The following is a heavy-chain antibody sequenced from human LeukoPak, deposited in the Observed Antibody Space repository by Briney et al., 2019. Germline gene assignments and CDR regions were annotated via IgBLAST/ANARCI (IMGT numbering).Heavy chain of an antibody. Sequence: GGSLRLSCAASGFTFTSYSMNWVRQAPGKGLEWVSTISGGGGSTYYADSVKGRFTISRDNSKNTLYLQMNSLRAEDTAVYYCAKDRYYYDSSGYYGYWGQGTLVTVSS. CDR3: AKDRYYYDSSGYYGY. D-gene: IGHD3-22*01. CDR1: GFTFTSYS. J-gene: IGHJ4*02. V-gene: IGHV3-23*01. CDR2: ISGGGGST.